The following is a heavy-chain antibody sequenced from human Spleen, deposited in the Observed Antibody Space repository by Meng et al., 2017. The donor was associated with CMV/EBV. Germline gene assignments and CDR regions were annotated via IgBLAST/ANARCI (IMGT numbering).Heavy chain of an antibody. CDR3: ARDLDSGYCSSTSCYRGGGFDY. V-gene: IGHV3-30*19. J-gene: IGHJ4*02. CDR2: ISYDGSNK. D-gene: IGHD2-2*01. CDR1: YG. Sequence: YGMHGVRQAPGKGLEWVAVISYDGSNKYYADSVKGRFTISRDNSKNTLYLQMNSLRAEDTAVYYCARDLDSGYCSSTSCYRGGGFDYWGQGTLVTVSS.